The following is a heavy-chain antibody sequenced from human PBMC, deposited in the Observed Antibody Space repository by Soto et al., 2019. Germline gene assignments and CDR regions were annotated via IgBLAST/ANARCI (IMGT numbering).Heavy chain of an antibody. CDR2: IIPILGIA. CDR3: ARDITYGDYVSSWFDP. D-gene: IGHD4-17*01. J-gene: IGHJ5*02. Sequence: QVQLVQSGAEVKKPGSSVKVSCKASGGTFSSYTISWVRQAPGQGLEWMGRIIPILGIANYAQKFQGRVTITADKSTSTAYMELSSLRSEDTAVYYCARDITYGDYVSSWFDPWGQGTLVTVSS. V-gene: IGHV1-69*08. CDR1: GGTFSSYT.